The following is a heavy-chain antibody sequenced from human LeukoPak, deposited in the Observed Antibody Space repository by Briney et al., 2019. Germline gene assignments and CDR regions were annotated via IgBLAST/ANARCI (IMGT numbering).Heavy chain of an antibody. CDR1: GFTFSDYG. CDR2: IRSDGSYK. CDR3: AKEWSYSTGIYYFDY. V-gene: IGHV3-30*02. Sequence: PGGSLRLSCAASGFTFSDYGMHWVRQAPGKGLEWVSFIRSDGSYKYYADSVKGRFTISRDNSKNTLYLQMNSLRPEDTAVYYCAKEWSYSTGIYYFDYWGQGTLVTVSS. D-gene: IGHD2-8*02. J-gene: IGHJ4*02.